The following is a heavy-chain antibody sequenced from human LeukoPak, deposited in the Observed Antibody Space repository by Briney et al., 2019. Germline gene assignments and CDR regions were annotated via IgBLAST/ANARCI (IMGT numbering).Heavy chain of an antibody. CDR2: IYYSGST. V-gene: IGHV4-31*03. D-gene: IGHD4-11*01. CDR1: GGSISSGGYY. Sequence: SQTLSLTCTVSGGSISSGGYYWSWIRQHPGKGLEWIGYIYYSGSTYYNPSLKSRVTISVDTSKNQSSLKLSSVTAADTAVYYCARYYSNLEYFDYWGQGTLVTVSS. J-gene: IGHJ4*02. CDR3: ARYYSNLEYFDY.